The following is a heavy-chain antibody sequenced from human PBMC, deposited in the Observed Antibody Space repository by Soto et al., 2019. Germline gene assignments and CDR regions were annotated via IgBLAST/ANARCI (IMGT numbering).Heavy chain of an antibody. V-gene: IGHV3-21*01. CDR3: ARGDVVVLTATSNFDY. Sequence: GGSLRLSCAASGFTFSSYTMKWVRQAPGKGLEWVASISSSYYIKYADSVKGRFTISRDNAKNSLYLQMNSLRAEDTAVYYCARGDVVVLTATSNFDYWGQGTLVTVSS. CDR2: ISSSYYI. D-gene: IGHD2-21*02. J-gene: IGHJ4*02. CDR1: GFTFSSYT.